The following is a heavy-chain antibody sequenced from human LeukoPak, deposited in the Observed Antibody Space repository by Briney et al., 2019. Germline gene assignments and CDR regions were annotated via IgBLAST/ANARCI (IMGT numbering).Heavy chain of an antibody. V-gene: IGHV3-64*01. CDR3: ARPLERASSGYSFDY. D-gene: IGHD3-22*01. Sequence: PGGSLRLSCAASGFTFSSYAMHWVRQAPGKGLEYVSAISFNGGSTYYANSVKGRFTISRDNSKNTLYLQMGSLRAEDMAVYYCARPLERASSGYSFDYWGQGTLVTVSS. J-gene: IGHJ4*02. CDR2: ISFNGGST. CDR1: GFTFSSYA.